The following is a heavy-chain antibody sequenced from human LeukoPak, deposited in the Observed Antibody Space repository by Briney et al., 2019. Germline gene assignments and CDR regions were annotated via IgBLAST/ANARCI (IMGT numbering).Heavy chain of an antibody. V-gene: IGHV4-4*07. Sequence: SETLSLTCTVSGGSISSYYWSWIRQPAGKGLEWIGRIYTSGSTNYNPSLKSRVTMSVDTSKNQFSLKLSSVTAADTAVHYCARVAIFGVVGYYYYYMDVWGKGTTVTVSS. J-gene: IGHJ6*03. D-gene: IGHD3-3*01. CDR1: GGSISSYY. CDR3: ARVAIFGVVGYYYYYMDV. CDR2: IYTSGST.